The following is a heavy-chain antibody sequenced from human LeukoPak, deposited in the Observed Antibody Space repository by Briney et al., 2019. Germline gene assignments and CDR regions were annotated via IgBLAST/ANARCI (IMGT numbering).Heavy chain of an antibody. J-gene: IGHJ6*03. V-gene: IGHV1-18*01. CDR1: GYTFTSYG. D-gene: IGHD6-6*01. CDR2: ISAYNGNT. Sequence: GASVKVSCKASGYTFTSYGISWVRQAPGQGLEWMGWISAYNGNTNYAQKLQGRVTMTTDTSTSTAYMELRSLRSDDTAVYYCARVQLVRYYYYYMDVWGKGTTVTVSS. CDR3: ARVQLVRYYYYYMDV.